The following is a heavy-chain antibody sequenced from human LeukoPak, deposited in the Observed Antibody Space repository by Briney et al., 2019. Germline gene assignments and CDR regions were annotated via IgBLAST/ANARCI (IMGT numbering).Heavy chain of an antibody. CDR3: TTDYRIQLWLPDFDY. CDR1: GFTFSNAW. D-gene: IGHD5-18*01. J-gene: IGHJ4*02. CDR2: IKSKTDGGTT. Sequence: PVGSLRLYCAASGFTFSNAWRSWVRQAPGKGLEWIGRIKSKTDGGTTDYAAPVKGRFTISRDDSKNTLYLQMNSLKTEDTAVYYCTTDYRIQLWLPDFDYWGQGTLVTVSS. V-gene: IGHV3-15*01.